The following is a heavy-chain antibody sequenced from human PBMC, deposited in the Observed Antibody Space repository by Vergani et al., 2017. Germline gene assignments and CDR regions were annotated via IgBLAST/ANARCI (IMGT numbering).Heavy chain of an antibody. V-gene: IGHV4-39*07. J-gene: IGHJ5*02. D-gene: IGHD3-22*01. CDR1: CGSISSSIYY. CDR2: IYYSGST. CDR3: ARVRYDRSGPLADNWVDP. Sequence: QVQLQESGPGLVKPSETLSLTCTVSCGSISSSIYYWGWIRQPPGKGLEWIGSIYYSGSTYYNPSLKSRVTISVDTSKTQFSLKLSSVTAADTAVYYCARVRYDRSGPLADNWVDPWGQGTLVTVSS.